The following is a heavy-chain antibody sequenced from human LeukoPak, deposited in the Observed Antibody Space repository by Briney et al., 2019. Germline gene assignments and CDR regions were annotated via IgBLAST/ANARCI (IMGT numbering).Heavy chain of an antibody. CDR3: ARASYSYDINGWVPFDY. D-gene: IGHD3-22*01. V-gene: IGHV4-61*02. Sequence: SETLSLTCTVSGGSISSGSYYWSWIRQPAGKGLEWIGRIYTTGSTNYNPSPKSRLTISVDTSKNQFSLKLRSVTAADTAVYYCARASYSYDINGWVPFDYWGQGTLVTVSS. J-gene: IGHJ4*02. CDR1: GGSISSGSYY. CDR2: IYTTGST.